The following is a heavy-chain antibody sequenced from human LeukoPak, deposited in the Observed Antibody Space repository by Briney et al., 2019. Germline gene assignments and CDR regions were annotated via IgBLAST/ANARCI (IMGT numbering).Heavy chain of an antibody. D-gene: IGHD2-8*02. CDR3: ARSRGGYCSGASCHREHLDS. CDR1: EFTISDYG. V-gene: IGHV3-30*03. J-gene: IGHJ4*02. Sequence: HPGGSLRLSCEASEFTISDYGFHWVRQTPGQGLEWVAVISHGGNDHYYADSVKGRFTFSRDNSKNTVYLQMNSLRPEDTAIYYCARSRGGYCSGASCHREHLDSWGPGTLVTVSS. CDR2: ISHGGNDH.